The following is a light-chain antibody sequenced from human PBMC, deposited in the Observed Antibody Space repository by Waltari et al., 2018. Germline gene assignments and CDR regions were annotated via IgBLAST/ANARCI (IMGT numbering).Light chain of an antibody. V-gene: IGLV2-23*02. Sequence: QSALTQPASVSGSPGQSITISCTGSSSDIVIYNLVSWYQHQPGKVPKVIIYEVSERPSGVSGRFSGSKSGNTASLTLSDLQPEDGADYYCCSYAGDSTYVFGTGTKVTVL. CDR2: EVS. J-gene: IGLJ1*01. CDR3: CSYAGDSTYV. CDR1: SSDIVIYNL.